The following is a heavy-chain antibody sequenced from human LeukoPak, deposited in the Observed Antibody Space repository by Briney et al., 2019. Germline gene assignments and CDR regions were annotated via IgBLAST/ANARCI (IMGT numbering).Heavy chain of an antibody. CDR1: GYTFTSYD. CDR2: MNPNSGNT. CDR3: ARGDIVVVPAASKGFDY. Sequence: ASVKVSCKASGYTFTSYDINWVRQATGQGLEWMGWMNPNSGNTGYAQKFQGRVTMTRNTSIGTAYMELSSLRSEDTAVYYCARGDIVVVPAASKGFDYWGQGTLVTVSS. J-gene: IGHJ4*02. D-gene: IGHD2-2*01. V-gene: IGHV1-8*01.